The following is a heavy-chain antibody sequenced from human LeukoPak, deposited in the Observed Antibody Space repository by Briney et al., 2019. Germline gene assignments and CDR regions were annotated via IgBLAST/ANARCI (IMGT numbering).Heavy chain of an antibody. CDR1: GFTFSSYA. J-gene: IGHJ4*02. D-gene: IGHD6-19*01. V-gene: IGHV3-64D*09. CDR2: ISSNGGST. CDR3: VKITSSSGGDY. Sequence: PGGSLRLSCSASGFTFSSYAMYWVRQAPGKGLEYVSGISSNGGSTYYADSVKGRFTISTDNAKNTLYRQMRSLRAEDTAAYYCVKITSSSGGDYWGQETLVTVSS.